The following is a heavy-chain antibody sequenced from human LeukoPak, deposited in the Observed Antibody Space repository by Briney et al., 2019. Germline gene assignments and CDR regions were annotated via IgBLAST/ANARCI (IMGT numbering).Heavy chain of an antibody. D-gene: IGHD2-2*02. J-gene: IGHJ3*02. CDR3: PILVDAFDI. V-gene: IGHV4-4*02. CDR1: GDSINSSNW. Sequence: SETLSLTCAVYGDSINSSNWWNWVRQPPGQGLEWIAEIYHSGNTNYNPSLKSRVTISVDTSKNQFSLKLSSVTAADTAVYYCPILVDAFDIWGQGTMVTVSS. CDR2: IYHSGNT.